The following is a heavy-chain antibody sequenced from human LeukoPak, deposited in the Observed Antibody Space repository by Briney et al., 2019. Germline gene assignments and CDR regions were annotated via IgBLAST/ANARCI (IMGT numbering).Heavy chain of an antibody. D-gene: IGHD3-9*01. Sequence: SETLSLTCAVSGGSISSGGYSWSWIRQPPGKGLEWIGYIYYSGSTYYNPSLKSRVTISVDTSKNQFSLKLSSVTAADTAVYYCACLTSLLVTWGQGTLVTVSS. J-gene: IGHJ5*02. CDR3: ACLTSLLVT. V-gene: IGHV4-30-4*07. CDR2: IYYSGST. CDR1: GGSISSGGYS.